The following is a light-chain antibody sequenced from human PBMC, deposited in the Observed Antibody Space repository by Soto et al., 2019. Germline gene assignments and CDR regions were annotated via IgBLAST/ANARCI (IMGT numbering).Light chain of an antibody. CDR3: SAYSSINTWV. Sequence: QSALTQPASVSGSPGQSITISCSGTSSDVGDNQYVSWYQQHPGKAPKLMISEVNNRPSGVSNRFSGSKSGNTASLAISGLQAEDEADYYCSAYSSINTWVFGGGTKLTVL. V-gene: IGLV2-14*01. CDR1: SSDVGDNQY. CDR2: EVN. J-gene: IGLJ3*02.